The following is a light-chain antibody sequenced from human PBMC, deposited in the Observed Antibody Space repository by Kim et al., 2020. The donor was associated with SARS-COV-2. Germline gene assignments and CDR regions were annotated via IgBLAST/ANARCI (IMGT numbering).Light chain of an antibody. CDR3: QSYDSSNVV. J-gene: IGLJ2*01. CDR1: SGRIASNN. Sequence: GDTVTIPCTRSSGRIASNNVQWYQQRPGSAPTTVIYEDNQRPSGVPDRFSGSIDSSSNSASLTISGLKTEDEADYYCQSYDSSNVVFGGGTQLTVL. CDR2: EDN. V-gene: IGLV6-57*03.